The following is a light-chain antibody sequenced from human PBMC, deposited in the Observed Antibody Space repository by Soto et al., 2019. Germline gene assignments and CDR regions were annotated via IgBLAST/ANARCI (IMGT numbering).Light chain of an antibody. CDR2: EVT. CDR3: SSLTSSSTRGV. Sequence: QSALTQPASASGSPGQSITISCTGSSSDVGGYNYVSWYQHHPGKAPKLIIFEVTNRPSGVSNRFSGSKSGNTASLTISGLQAEDEADYYCSSLTSSSTRGVFGTGTKLTVL. CDR1: SSDVGGYNY. V-gene: IGLV2-14*01. J-gene: IGLJ1*01.